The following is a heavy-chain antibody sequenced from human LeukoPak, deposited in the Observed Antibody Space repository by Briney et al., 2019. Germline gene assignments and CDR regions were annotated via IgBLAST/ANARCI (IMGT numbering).Heavy chain of an antibody. CDR1: GGPISSSTYY. CDR3: ARHGSVWLRSYFDY. J-gene: IGHJ4*01. Sequence: PSETLSLTCTVSGGPISSSTYYWGWIRQPPGKGLEWIGSIYYSGDTYYNLSLKSRVTISVDTSKNQFSLKLSSVTAADTAVYYCARHGSVWLRSYFDYWGHGLLLTVSS. V-gene: IGHV4-39*01. CDR2: IYYSGDT. D-gene: IGHD5-12*01.